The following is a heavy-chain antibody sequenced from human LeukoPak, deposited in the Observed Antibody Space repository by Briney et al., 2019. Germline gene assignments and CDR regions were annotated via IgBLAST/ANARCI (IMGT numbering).Heavy chain of an antibody. CDR2: ISGYNGDT. Sequence: ASVKVSCKPSGYTFSNYGINWVRQAPGQGLEWMGWISGYNGDTKYAQKLQGRVTMTTDTSTNTAYMELTSLRSDDTAVYYCARGETGTSFDWFDPWGQGTLVTVSS. CDR3: ARGETGTSFDWFDP. D-gene: IGHD1-7*01. CDR1: GYTFSNYG. V-gene: IGHV1-18*01. J-gene: IGHJ5*02.